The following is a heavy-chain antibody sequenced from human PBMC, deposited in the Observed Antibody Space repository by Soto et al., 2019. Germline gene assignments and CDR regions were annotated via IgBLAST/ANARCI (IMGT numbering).Heavy chain of an antibody. D-gene: IGHD6-19*01. CDR2: IRSKAYGGTT. CDR3: TRVAVAGPPGY. CDR1: GFTFSSYA. J-gene: IGHJ4*02. Sequence: HPGGSLRLSCAASGFTFSSYAMHWVRQAPGKGLEWVGFIRSKAYGGTTEYAASVKGRFTISRDDSKSIAYLQMNSLKTEDTAVYYCTRVAVAGPPGYWGQGTLVTVSS. V-gene: IGHV3-49*04.